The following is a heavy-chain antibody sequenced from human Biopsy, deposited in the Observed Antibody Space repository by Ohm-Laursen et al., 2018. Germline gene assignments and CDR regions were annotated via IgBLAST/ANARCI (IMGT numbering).Heavy chain of an antibody. J-gene: IGHJ5*02. CDR2: IFYSANT. Sequence: TLSLTWVVSGVSINGGRYYWNWIRHHPGKGLEWIGNIFYSANTYYNPSLKSRVTISVDTSKNQFSLKLNSVTAADTAVYYCARGDYFDSNGYFWFDPWGQGTLVTVSP. CDR3: ARGDYFDSNGYFWFDP. CDR1: GVSINGGRYY. D-gene: IGHD3-22*01. V-gene: IGHV4-31*11.